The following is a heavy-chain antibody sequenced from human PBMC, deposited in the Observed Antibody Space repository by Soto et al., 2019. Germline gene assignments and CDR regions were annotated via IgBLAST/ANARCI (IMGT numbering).Heavy chain of an antibody. Sequence: GQSLKISCKASGYIFIDYWIGWVRQMPGKGLEWMGIVYPRDSDTRYSPSFQGQVTISADRSTATAFLQWRSLKASDTALYYCAKPRLAVHSIHFRPWGQGYLVTVSS. CDR3: AKPRLAVHSIHFRP. CDR2: VYPRDSDT. V-gene: IGHV5-51*01. J-gene: IGHJ5*02. CDR1: GYIFIDYW. D-gene: IGHD6-19*01.